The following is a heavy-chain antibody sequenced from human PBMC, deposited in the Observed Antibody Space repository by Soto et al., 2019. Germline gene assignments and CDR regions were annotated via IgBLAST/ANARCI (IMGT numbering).Heavy chain of an antibody. V-gene: IGHV3-21*01. D-gene: IGHD1-26*01. Sequence: GGSLRLSCAASGFTFSSYSMNWVRQAPGKGLEWVSSISSSSSYIYYTDSVKGRFAISRDNAKNSLYLQMNSLRAEDTAVYYCARAVVGASNYYYYGMDVWGQGTTVTVSS. CDR1: GFTFSSYS. CDR3: ARAVVGASNYYYYGMDV. CDR2: ISSSSSYI. J-gene: IGHJ6*02.